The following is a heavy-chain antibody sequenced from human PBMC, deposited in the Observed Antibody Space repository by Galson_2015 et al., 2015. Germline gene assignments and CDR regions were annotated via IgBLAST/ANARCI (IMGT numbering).Heavy chain of an antibody. Sequence: SLRLSCAASGFTLSTYWMHWVRQAPGKGLVWVSRINTAGSSTNYADSVKGRFTISRDNAKNTLYLQMNSLRAEDTAVYYCARGLLDYWGQGTLVTVSS. CDR2: INTAGSST. V-gene: IGHV3-74*01. J-gene: IGHJ4*02. CDR1: GFTLSTYW. CDR3: ARGLLDY.